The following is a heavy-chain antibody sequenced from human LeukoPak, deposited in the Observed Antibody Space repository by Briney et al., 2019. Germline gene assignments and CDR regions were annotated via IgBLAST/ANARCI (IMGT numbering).Heavy chain of an antibody. CDR1: GGSFSGYY. J-gene: IGHJ4*02. CDR3: ARGGGLGYCSGGSCYDY. Sequence: SETLSLTCAVYGGSFSGYYWSWIRQPPGKGLEWIGEISHSGSTNYNPSLKSRVTISVDTSKNQFSLKLSSVTAADTAVYYCARGGGLGYCSGGSCYDYWGQGTLVTVSS. V-gene: IGHV4-34*01. D-gene: IGHD2-15*01. CDR2: ISHSGST.